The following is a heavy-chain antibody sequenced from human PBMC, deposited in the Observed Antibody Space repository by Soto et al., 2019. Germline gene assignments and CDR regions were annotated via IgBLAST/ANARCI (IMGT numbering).Heavy chain of an antibody. J-gene: IGHJ6*02. CDR2: MERDDDDK. V-gene: IGHV2-70*13. Sequence: SGPTLVNPTETLTLTCTFSGFSLTSPGMCVSWIRQSTGKALECLALMERDDDDKYYSTSLKTRLTISKETRKNQLVLTMANMEPADTATYYCARSIRGPRRFNGMDVWGQGTTVTVSS. CDR3: ARSIRGPRRFNGMDV. D-gene: IGHD1-20*01. CDR1: GFSLTSPGMC.